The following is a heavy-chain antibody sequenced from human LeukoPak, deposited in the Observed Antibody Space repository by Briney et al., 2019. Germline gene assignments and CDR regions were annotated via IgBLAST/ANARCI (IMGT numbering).Heavy chain of an antibody. J-gene: IGHJ4*02. CDR1: GFTFRDYY. Sequence: GGSLRLSCAASGFTFRDYYMSWIRQAPGKGLEWVSYISSSSSYTNYADSVKGRFTISRDNAKNSLYLQMNSLRAEDTAVYYCARGAAAANFDYWGQGTLVTVSS. D-gene: IGHD6-13*01. V-gene: IGHV3-11*05. CDR3: ARGAAAANFDY. CDR2: ISSSSSYT.